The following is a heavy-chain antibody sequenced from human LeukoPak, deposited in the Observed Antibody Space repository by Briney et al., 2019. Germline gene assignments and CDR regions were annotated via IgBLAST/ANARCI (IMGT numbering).Heavy chain of an antibody. CDR1: GFTFSSYA. V-gene: IGHV3-23*01. Sequence: GRSLRLSCAASGFTFSSYAMSWVRQAPGKGLEWVSAISGSGGSTYYADSVKGRFTISRDNSKNTLYLQMNSLRAEDTAVYYCAKDDYGDYSTFDYWGQGTLVTVSS. CDR2: ISGSGGST. CDR3: AKDDYGDYSTFDY. D-gene: IGHD4-17*01. J-gene: IGHJ4*02.